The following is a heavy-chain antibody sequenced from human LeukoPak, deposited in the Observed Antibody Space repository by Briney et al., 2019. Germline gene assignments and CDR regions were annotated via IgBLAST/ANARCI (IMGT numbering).Heavy chain of an antibody. J-gene: IGHJ6*02. CDR3: ARAPVVGDPHYYYYYGMDV. D-gene: IGHD2-15*01. CDR1: GGSISSGGYY. Sequence: SETLSLTCTVSGGSISSGGYYWSWIRQHPGKGLEWIGYIYYSGSTYYNPSLESRVTISVDTSKNQFSLKLSSVTAADTAVYYCARAPVVGDPHYYYYYGMDVWGQGTTVTVSS. CDR2: IYYSGST. V-gene: IGHV4-31*03.